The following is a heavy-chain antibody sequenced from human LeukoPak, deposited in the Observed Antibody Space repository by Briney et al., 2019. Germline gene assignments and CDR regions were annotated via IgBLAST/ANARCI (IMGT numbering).Heavy chain of an antibody. Sequence: GGSLRLSCAASGFTFSSYSMNWVRQAPGKGLEWVANIKQDGSEKYYVDSVKGRFTISRDNSENTLYLQMNSLRAEDTAVYYCARGYRSGGAFDIWGQGTMVTVSS. D-gene: IGHD3-3*01. J-gene: IGHJ3*02. V-gene: IGHV3-7*01. CDR1: GFTFSSYS. CDR2: IKQDGSEK. CDR3: ARGYRSGGAFDI.